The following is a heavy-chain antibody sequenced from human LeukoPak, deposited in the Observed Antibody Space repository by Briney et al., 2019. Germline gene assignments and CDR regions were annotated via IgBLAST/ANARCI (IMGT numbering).Heavy chain of an antibody. D-gene: IGHD6-19*01. Sequence: PGGSLRLSCAASGFTFSSYAMHWVRQAPGKGLEWVAVISYDGSNKYYADSVKGRFTISRDNSKNTLYLQMNSLRAEDTAVYYYARGTVAGTNYYYYGMDVWGQGTTVTVSS. CDR1: GFTFSSYA. J-gene: IGHJ6*02. V-gene: IGHV3-30-3*01. CDR3: ARGTVAGTNYYYYGMDV. CDR2: ISYDGSNK.